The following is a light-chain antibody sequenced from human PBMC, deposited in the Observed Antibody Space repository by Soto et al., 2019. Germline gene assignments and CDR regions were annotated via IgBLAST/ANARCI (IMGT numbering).Light chain of an antibody. Sequence: DIQMTQSPSTLSASVGDRVTITCRASQSLSSWLAWYQQKPGKAPKLLIYKASDLESGVPSRFSGSGSGTEFTLTISSLQPDDFTTSFCQQYISYPWTFGQGTKVELK. CDR1: QSLSSW. V-gene: IGKV1-5*03. CDR2: KAS. CDR3: QQYISYPWT. J-gene: IGKJ1*01.